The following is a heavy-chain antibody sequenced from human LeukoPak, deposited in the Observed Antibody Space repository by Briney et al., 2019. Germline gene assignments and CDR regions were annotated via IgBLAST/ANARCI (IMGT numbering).Heavy chain of an antibody. D-gene: IGHD2-21*02. CDR3: ARNAYCGGDCYWDAFDI. V-gene: IGHV3-11*03. Sequence: GGSLRLSCAASGFTFSDYYMSWIRQAPGKGLEWVSYISSSSSYTNYADSVKGRFTISRDNAKNSLYLQMNSLRAEDTAVYYCARNAYCGGDCYWDAFDIWGQGTMVTVSS. J-gene: IGHJ3*02. CDR1: GFTFSDYY. CDR2: ISSSSSYT.